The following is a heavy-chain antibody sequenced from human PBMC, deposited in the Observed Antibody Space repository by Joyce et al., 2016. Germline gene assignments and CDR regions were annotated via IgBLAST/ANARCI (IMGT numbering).Heavy chain of an antibody. Sequence: EAQLVESGGALVQPGESVKLSCAASGLQFTTFWMSWARQAQGKGLGRVANINEDGSDQYYVDSVRGRFTISRDNAKNSLYLQMNSLRAEDTAVYYCARGRGMGVWGQGTTVIVSS. J-gene: IGHJ6*02. CDR2: INEDGSDQ. CDR1: GLQFTTFW. V-gene: IGHV3-7*03. CDR3: ARGRGMGV.